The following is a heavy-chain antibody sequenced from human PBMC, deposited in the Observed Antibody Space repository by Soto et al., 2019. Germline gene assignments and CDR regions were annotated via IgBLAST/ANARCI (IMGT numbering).Heavy chain of an antibody. Sequence: ASVKVSCKTSGYPFPSFEVHWIRQAPGQRPEWMGGISNAGSGNTKYSQKFQDRLTITGDKRATTVYMALSSLTSEDTATYYCARERNHYQAFFQNWGQGTQVTVSS. CDR1: GYPFPSFE. CDR3: ARERNHYQAFFQN. J-gene: IGHJ4*02. CDR2: ISNAGSGNT. V-gene: IGHV1-3*01. D-gene: IGHD2-2*01.